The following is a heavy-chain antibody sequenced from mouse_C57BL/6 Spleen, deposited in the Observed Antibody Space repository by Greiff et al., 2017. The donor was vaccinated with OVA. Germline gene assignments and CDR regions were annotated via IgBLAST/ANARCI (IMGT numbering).Heavy chain of an antibody. Sequence: EVQGVESGGGLVKPGGSLKLSCAASGFTFSDYGMHWVRQAPEKGLEWVAYISSGSSTIYYADPVKGRFTISRDNAKNTLFLQMTSLRSEDTAMYYCARNYYGSSFYFDYWGQGTTLTVSS. J-gene: IGHJ2*01. V-gene: IGHV5-17*01. CDR3: ARNYYGSSFYFDY. CDR2: ISSGSSTI. CDR1: GFTFSDYG. D-gene: IGHD1-1*01.